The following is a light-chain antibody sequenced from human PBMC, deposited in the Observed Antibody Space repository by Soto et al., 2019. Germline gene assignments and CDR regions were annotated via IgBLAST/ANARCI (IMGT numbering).Light chain of an antibody. CDR1: QSISSY. CDR2: AAS. Sequence: DIQMTQSPSSLSASVGDRVTITCRASQSISSYLNWYQQKPGKAPKFLIYAASSLQSGLPSRFSGSGSGTDFTLTISSLQPEDFATYYCQQSYSTSWTFGQGTKVEIK. V-gene: IGKV1-39*01. J-gene: IGKJ1*01. CDR3: QQSYSTSWT.